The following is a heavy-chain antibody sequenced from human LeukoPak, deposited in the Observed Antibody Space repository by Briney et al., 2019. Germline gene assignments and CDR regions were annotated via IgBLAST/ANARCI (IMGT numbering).Heavy chain of an antibody. CDR1: GFTFSRYA. Sequence: GGSLRLSCAASGFTFSRYAMSWVRQAPGEGLEWVSALSGSGGSTYYADSVKGRFTISRDNFKNTLYLQMNTLRAEDTALYYCAKVGYYDSWSGTSDYYYGMDVWGQGTTVTVSS. CDR2: LSGSGGST. CDR3: AKVGYYDSWSGTSDYYYGMDV. J-gene: IGHJ6*02. D-gene: IGHD3-3*01. V-gene: IGHV3-23*01.